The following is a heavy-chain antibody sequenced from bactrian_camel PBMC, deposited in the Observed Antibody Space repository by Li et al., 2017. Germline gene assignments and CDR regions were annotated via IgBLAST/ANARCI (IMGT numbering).Heavy chain of an antibody. Sequence: HVQLVESGGGLVQTGGSLRLSCTASGEDYSDYSMGWFRQPPGKEREGVAAIDTDGNTYYADSVKGRFTISEDSANNTFDLQMNSLKPEDTAIYYCAARTSTLGVCSTRASFDVSGQGTQVTVS. D-gene: IGHD3*01. CDR1: GEDYSDYS. CDR2: IDTDGNT. V-gene: IGHV3S53*01. J-gene: IGHJ4*01.